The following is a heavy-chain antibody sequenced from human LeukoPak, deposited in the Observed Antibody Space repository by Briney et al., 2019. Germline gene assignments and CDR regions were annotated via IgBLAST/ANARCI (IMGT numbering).Heavy chain of an antibody. D-gene: IGHD4-23*01. J-gene: IGHJ4*02. V-gene: IGHV4-59*13. Sequence: PSETLSPTCTVSGGSISSYYWSWIRQPPGKGLEWIGYIYSSGSTKYSPSLKSRVAISLDTSKNDFSLRLSSVTAADTAVYYCARDRGYGGIFDYWGQGTLVTVYS. CDR3: ARDRGYGGIFDY. CDR1: GGSISSYY. CDR2: IYSSGST.